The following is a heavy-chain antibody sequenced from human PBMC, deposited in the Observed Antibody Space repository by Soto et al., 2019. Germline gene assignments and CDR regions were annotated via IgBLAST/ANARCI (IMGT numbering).Heavy chain of an antibody. CDR2: INAGNGNT. D-gene: IGHD2-15*01. Sequence: ASVKVSCKASGYTFTSYAIHWVRQAPGQRLEWMGWINAGNGNTKYSQKFQGRVTITRDTSASTAYMELSSLRSEDTAVYYCARALLGYCSGGSCTHFDYWGQGTLVTVSS. J-gene: IGHJ4*02. CDR3: ARALLGYCSGGSCTHFDY. CDR1: GYTFTSYA. V-gene: IGHV1-3*01.